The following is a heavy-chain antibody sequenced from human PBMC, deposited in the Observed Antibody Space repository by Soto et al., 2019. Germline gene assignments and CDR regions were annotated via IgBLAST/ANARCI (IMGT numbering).Heavy chain of an antibody. J-gene: IGHJ6*02. Sequence: EVQLVESGGGLVKPGGSLRLSCSASGFIFSSYPMNWVRQAPGKGLEWVSYISSSGAFIYDSDSVKGRFTISRDNGKNSLYLQMNSLRVDDTAVYFCARDPYWSGGSCYPYGMDVWGQGTTVIVSS. CDR2: ISSSGAFI. V-gene: IGHV3-21*01. D-gene: IGHD2-15*01. CDR3: ARDPYWSGGSCYPYGMDV. CDR1: GFIFSSYP.